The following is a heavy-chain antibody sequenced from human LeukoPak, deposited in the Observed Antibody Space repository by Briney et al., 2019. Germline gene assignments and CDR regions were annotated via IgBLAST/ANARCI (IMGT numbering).Heavy chain of an antibody. V-gene: IGHV3-30*02. J-gene: IGHJ4*02. CDR2: TRYDESKT. CDR3: AKARYSGSPALDF. D-gene: IGHD1-26*01. Sequence: GGSLRLSCAASGFTFSSNGMHWGRQTPGKGLDWVAFTRYDESKTFYGDPVRGRFTISRDNSKNTLYLQMNGLTTDDSALYYCAKARYSGSPALDFWGQGTLVIVSS. CDR1: GFTFSSNG.